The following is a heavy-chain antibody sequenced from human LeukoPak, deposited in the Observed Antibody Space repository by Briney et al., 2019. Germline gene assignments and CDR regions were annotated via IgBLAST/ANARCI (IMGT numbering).Heavy chain of an antibody. J-gene: IGHJ4*02. CDR1: GFTFSDHY. Sequence: GGSLRPSCAASGFTFSDHYMDWVRQAPGKGLEWVARTRDKANSYTTEYAASVKGRFTISRDDSKNSLYLQMNSLRTEDTAVYFCARGSTGRPSVFDYWGQGTLVTV. V-gene: IGHV3-72*01. CDR3: ARGSTGRPSVFDY. D-gene: IGHD1-14*01. CDR2: TRDKANSYTT.